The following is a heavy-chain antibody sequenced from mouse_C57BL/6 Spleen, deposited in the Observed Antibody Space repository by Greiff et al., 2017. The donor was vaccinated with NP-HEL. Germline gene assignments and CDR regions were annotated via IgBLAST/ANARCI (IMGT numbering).Heavy chain of an antibody. CDR2: IYPRDGST. CDR1: GYTFTSYD. Sequence: QVQLKESGPELVKPGASVKLSCKASGYTFTSYDINWVKQRPGQGLEWIGWIYPRDGSTKYNEKFKGKATLTVDTSSSTAYMELHSLTSEDSAVYFCARSGYYDYLYYFDYWGQGTTLTVSS. J-gene: IGHJ2*01. CDR3: ARSGYYDYLYYFDY. V-gene: IGHV1-85*01. D-gene: IGHD2-4*01.